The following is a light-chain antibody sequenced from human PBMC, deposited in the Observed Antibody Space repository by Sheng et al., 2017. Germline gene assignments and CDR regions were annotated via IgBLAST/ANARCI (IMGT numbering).Light chain of an antibody. CDR1: QSVDSN. V-gene: IGKV3-11*01. J-gene: IGKJ4*01. CDR2: GAS. Sequence: EIVMTQSPATLSVSPGERATLSCRASQSVDSNLAWYQQKPGQAPRLLIYGASNRATGIPARFSGSGSGSDFTLTISSLEPEDSAVYYCQRRSNWPLTFGGGTKVEIK. CDR3: QRRSNWPLT.